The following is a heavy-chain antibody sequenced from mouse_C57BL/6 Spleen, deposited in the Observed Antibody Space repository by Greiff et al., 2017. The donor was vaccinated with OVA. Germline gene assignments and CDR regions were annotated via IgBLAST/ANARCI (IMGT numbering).Heavy chain of an antibody. Sequence: QVQLQQPGAELVRPGSSVKLSCKASGYTFTSYWMHWVKQRPIQGLEWIGNIDPSDSETHYNQKFKDKATLTVDKSSSTAYMQLSSLTSEDSAVYYCARYGNYVDAMDYWSQGTSVTVSS. J-gene: IGHJ4*01. D-gene: IGHD2-1*01. V-gene: IGHV1-52*01. CDR3: ARYGNYVDAMDY. CDR1: GYTFTSYW. CDR2: IDPSDSET.